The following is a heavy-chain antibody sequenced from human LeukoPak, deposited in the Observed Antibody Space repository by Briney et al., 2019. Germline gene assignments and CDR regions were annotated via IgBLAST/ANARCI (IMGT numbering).Heavy chain of an antibody. CDR3: ARNRDMTTVTTPRSVPGFDY. CDR2: INHSGST. J-gene: IGHJ4*02. V-gene: IGHV4-34*01. CDR1: GGSFSGYY. Sequence: SETLSLTCAVYGGSFSGYYWSWIRQPPGKGLEWIGEINHSGSTNYNPSLKSRVTISVDTSKNQFSLKLSSVTAADTAVYYCARNRDMTTVTTPRSVPGFDYWGQGTLVTVSS. D-gene: IGHD4-17*01.